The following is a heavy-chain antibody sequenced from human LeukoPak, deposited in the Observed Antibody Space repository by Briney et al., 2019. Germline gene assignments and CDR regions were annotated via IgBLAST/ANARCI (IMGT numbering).Heavy chain of an antibody. CDR1: GYSISSGYY. CDR3: ARSGYCSSTSCYRIGWFDP. D-gene: IGHD2-2*01. J-gene: IGHJ5*02. CDR2: IYHSGST. Sequence: KPSETLSLTCAVSGYSISSGYYWGWIRQPPGKGLEWIGSIYHSGSTYYNPSLKSRVTISVDTSKNQFSLKLSSVTAADTAVYYCARSGYCSSTSCYRIGWFDPWGQGTLVTVSS. V-gene: IGHV4-38-2*01.